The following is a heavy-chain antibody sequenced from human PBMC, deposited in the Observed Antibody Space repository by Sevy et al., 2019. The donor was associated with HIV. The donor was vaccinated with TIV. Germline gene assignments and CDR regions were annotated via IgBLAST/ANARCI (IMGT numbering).Heavy chain of an antibody. CDR3: ARDHEFYDYGDYGPTFFPDY. J-gene: IGHJ4*02. Sequence: GGSLRLSCAASGFSFSSYGMHWVRQAPGKGLEWVALIWFDGSNSYYADSVKVRFTISRDTSKNTVYLQMNSLRAEDTAVYYCARDHEFYDYGDYGPTFFPDYWGQGNLVTVSS. CDR1: GFSFSSYG. CDR2: IWFDGSNS. V-gene: IGHV3-33*01. D-gene: IGHD4-17*01.